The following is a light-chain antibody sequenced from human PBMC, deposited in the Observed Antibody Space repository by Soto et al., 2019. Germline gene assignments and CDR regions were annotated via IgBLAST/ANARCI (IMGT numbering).Light chain of an antibody. CDR3: QQRSNWLFT. CDR1: QSVSSY. V-gene: IGKV3-11*01. CDR2: DAS. J-gene: IGKJ3*01. Sequence: EIVLTQSPATLSLSPGERATLSCRASQSVSSYLACYQRKPGQAPRLLIYDASNRATGIPARFSGSGSGTDFTLTSSSLEPEDFAVYYCQQRSNWLFTFGPGTKVDIK.